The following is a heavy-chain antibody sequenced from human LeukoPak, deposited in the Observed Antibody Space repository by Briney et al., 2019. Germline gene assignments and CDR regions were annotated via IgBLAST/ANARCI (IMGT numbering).Heavy chain of an antibody. V-gene: IGHV3-30*03. CDR3: ARLDLIVDPYYFDY. J-gene: IGHJ4*02. CDR1: GFTFSSYG. CDR2: ISYDGSNK. Sequence: GGSLRLSCAASGFTFSSYGMHWVRQAPGKGLEWVAVISYDGSNKYYADSVKGRFTISRDNSKNTLYLQMNSLRAEDTAVYYCARLDLIVDPYYFDYWGQGTLVTVSS. D-gene: IGHD2-15*01.